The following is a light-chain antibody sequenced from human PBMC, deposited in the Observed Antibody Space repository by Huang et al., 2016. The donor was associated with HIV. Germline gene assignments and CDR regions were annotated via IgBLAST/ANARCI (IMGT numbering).Light chain of an antibody. CDR1: KSVSSN. CDR2: GAS. CDR3: QQYNNWPKVFT. J-gene: IGKJ3*01. V-gene: IGKV3-15*01. Sequence: EIVMTQSPATLSVSPGERATLSCRASKSVSSNLARYQQNPGQAPRLLIYGASTRATGIPARFSGSGSGTEFTLTISSLQSEDFAVYYCQQYNNWPKVFTFGPGTKVDIK.